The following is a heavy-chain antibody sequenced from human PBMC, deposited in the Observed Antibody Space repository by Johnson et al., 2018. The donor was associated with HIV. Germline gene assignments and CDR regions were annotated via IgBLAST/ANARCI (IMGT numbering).Heavy chain of an antibody. CDR2: IRCSGGNI. J-gene: IGHJ3*01. CDR3: ATVWRNEGRHAFDV. D-gene: IGHD1-1*01. CDR1: EFTFNDYY. V-gene: IGHV3-11*04. Sequence: QVQLVESGGSVVRPGGSLRLSCGASEFTFNDYYMSWIRQAPGKGLEWVSFIRCSGGNIYNADSVKGRFTIFRNNAKNPLYLQMTSLRAEDTAVYFCATVWRNEGRHAFDVWGQGTMVTVSS.